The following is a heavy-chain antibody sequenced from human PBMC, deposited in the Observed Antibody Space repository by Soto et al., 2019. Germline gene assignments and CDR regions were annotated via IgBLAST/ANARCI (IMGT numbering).Heavy chain of an antibody. CDR3: VRLIDNSWLDF. V-gene: IGHV6-1*01. Sequence: PSQTLSLTCAISGDSFSSSSVTWNWIRQSPSRGLEWLGRTYYRSKWYNDYAESVKSRITINPDTSKNQFSLHLNSVTPEDTAVYYCVRLIDNSWLDFWGQGTLVTVSS. CDR1: GDSFSSSSVT. J-gene: IGHJ5*01. CDR2: TYYRSKWYN. D-gene: IGHD1-26*01.